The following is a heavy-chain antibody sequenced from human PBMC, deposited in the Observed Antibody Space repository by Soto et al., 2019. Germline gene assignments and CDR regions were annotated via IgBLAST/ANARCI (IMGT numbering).Heavy chain of an antibody. Sequence: ASVKVSCRASGYTLPSSAMHWVRQAPGQRLEWMGWINAGNGNTKYSQKFQGRVTITRDTSASTAYMELSSLRSEDTAVYYCARAVAVPADFDYWGQGTLVTSPQ. D-gene: IGHD6-19*01. CDR1: GYTLPSSA. J-gene: IGHJ4*02. CDR3: ARAVAVPADFDY. CDR2: INAGNGNT. V-gene: IGHV1-3*01.